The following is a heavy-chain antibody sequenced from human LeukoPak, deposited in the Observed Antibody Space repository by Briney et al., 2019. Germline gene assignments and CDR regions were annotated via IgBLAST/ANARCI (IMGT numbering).Heavy chain of an antibody. J-gene: IGHJ3*02. D-gene: IGHD6-13*01. Sequence: SETLSLTCTVSGGSISSYYWSWIRQPPGKGLEWIGYIYTSGSTNYNPSLKSRVTISVDTSKNQFSLKLSSVTAADTAVYYCARHIAAGVDAFDIWGQGTMVTVSS. CDR1: GGSISSYY. V-gene: IGHV4-4*09. CDR3: ARHIAAGVDAFDI. CDR2: IYTSGST.